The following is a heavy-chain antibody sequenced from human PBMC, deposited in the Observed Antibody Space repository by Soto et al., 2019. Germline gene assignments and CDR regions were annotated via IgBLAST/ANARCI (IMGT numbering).Heavy chain of an antibody. D-gene: IGHD6-19*01. J-gene: IGHJ5*02. Sequence: SETLSLTCSVSGGSISHYYWSWIRQSPGKGLEWIGFIFYSGNSNYNPSLKSRVSMSVDMSKNRFSLKLTSVTAADTAMYSCASQRAQWLIRPFDPWPQRTLVTVSS. CDR3: ASQRAQWLIRPFDP. CDR1: GGSISHYY. V-gene: IGHV4-59*01. CDR2: IFYSGNS.